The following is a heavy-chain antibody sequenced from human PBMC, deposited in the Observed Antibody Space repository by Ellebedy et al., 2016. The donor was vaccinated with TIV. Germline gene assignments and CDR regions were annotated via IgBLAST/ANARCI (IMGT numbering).Heavy chain of an antibody. CDR3: ARQTGDYGGYRSPGPYYYWVDP. Sequence: SETLSLTXAVSGGSISSGGDSWNWVRQAPGKGLEWIAYIYPTGSAFYNPSLRSRVFISLDKSRNNFSLKLHSVTAADTAVYYCARQTGDYGGYRSPGPYYYWVDPWGQGLLVTVSS. CDR2: IYPTGSA. J-gene: IGHJ5*02. V-gene: IGHV4-30-2*01. D-gene: IGHD4-23*01. CDR1: GGSISSGGDS.